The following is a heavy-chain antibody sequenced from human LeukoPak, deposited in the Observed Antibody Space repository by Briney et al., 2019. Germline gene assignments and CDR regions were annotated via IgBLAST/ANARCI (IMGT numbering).Heavy chain of an antibody. CDR1: GGSFSDYG. V-gene: IGHV4-34*01. CDR3: ASLRERSYYARGFDY. Sequence: PSETLSLTCAVYGGSFSDYGWTWIRQSPGKGLTWIGEITHDGRTNYNPSLKSRVTISLDTSKNQFSLKLSSVTAADTAVYYCASLRERSYYARGFDYWGQGTLVTVSS. J-gene: IGHJ4*02. CDR2: ITHDGRT. D-gene: IGHD1-26*01.